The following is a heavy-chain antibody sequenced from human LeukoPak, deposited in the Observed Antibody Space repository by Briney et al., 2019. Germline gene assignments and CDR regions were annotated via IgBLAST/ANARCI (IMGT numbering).Heavy chain of an antibody. CDR1: GGSISSGGYY. J-gene: IGHJ5*02. Sequence: PSETLSLTCTVSGGSISSGGYYWSWIRQPPGKGLEWIGYIYHSGSTYYNPSLKSRVTISVDRSKNQFSLKLSSVTAADTAVYYCARRTRYYDFWSGYRNWFDPWGQGTLVTVSS. CDR3: ARRTRYYDFWSGYRNWFDP. V-gene: IGHV4-30-2*01. CDR2: IYHSGST. D-gene: IGHD3-3*01.